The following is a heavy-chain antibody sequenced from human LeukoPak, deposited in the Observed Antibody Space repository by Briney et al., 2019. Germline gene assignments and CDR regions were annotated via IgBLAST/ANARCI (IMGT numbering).Heavy chain of an antibody. CDR1: GGSISSYY. CDR3: ARDWKPADSRGSYYNYFDY. D-gene: IGHD3-22*01. Sequence: SETLSLTCTVSGGSISSYYWSWIRQPPGKGLEWIGYISHSGSTNYNPSLKSRVTISVDTSKNQFSLKLSSVTAADTAVYYCARDWKPADSRGSYYNYFDYWGQGTLDTVSS. J-gene: IGHJ4*02. CDR2: ISHSGST. V-gene: IGHV4-59*01.